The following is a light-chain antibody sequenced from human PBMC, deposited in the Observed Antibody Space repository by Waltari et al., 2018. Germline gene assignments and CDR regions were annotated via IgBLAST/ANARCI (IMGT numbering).Light chain of an antibody. CDR2: DAV. J-gene: IGKJ3*01. V-gene: IGKV3-11*01. Sequence: EVVLTQSPATLSLSPGDRATLSCRASQSAHSFSAWFQHKPGQAPRLLIYDAVNRTTGVPARFSGSGSGADFTLTISNLEPEDFAVYYCQHRSNWPPGVTFGPGTKV. CDR3: QHRSNWPPGVT. CDR1: QSAHSF.